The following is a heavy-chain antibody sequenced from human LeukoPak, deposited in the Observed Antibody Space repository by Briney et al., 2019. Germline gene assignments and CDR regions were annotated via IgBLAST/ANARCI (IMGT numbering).Heavy chain of an antibody. D-gene: IGHD6-13*01. J-gene: IGHJ4*02. V-gene: IGHV4-59*08. CDR3: ARQTRQQLVYYFDY. CDR1: SGSISSYY. Sequence: SETLSLTCTVSSGSISSYYWSWIRQPPGKGLEWIGYIYYSGSTNYNPSLKSRVTISVDTSKNQFSLKLSSVTAADTAVYYCARQTRQQLVYYFDYWGQGTLVTVSS. CDR2: IYYSGST.